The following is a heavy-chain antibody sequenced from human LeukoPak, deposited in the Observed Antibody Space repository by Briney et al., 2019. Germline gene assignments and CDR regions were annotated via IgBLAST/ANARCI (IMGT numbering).Heavy chain of an antibody. V-gene: IGHV3-11*01. J-gene: IGHJ4*02. CDR1: GFTFSDYY. CDR3: ASDSSSWYLGYYFDY. Sequence: GGSLRLSCAASGFTFSDYYMSWIRQAPGKGLEWVSYISSSGSTIYYAGSVKGRFTISRDNAKNSLYLQMNSLRAEDTAVYYCASDSSSWYLGYYFDYWGQGTLVTVSS. D-gene: IGHD6-13*01. CDR2: ISSSGSTI.